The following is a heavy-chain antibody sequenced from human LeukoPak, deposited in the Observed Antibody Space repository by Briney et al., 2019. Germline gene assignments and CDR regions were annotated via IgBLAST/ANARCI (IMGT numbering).Heavy chain of an antibody. CDR2: ISDSGGRT. J-gene: IGHJ4*02. D-gene: IGHD3-22*01. Sequence: EGSLRLSCAASGFTFSNYGMTWVRQAPGKGLEWVSAISDSGGRTFYADSVKGRFTISRDDSKNTLYLQIHSLRAEDTAVYYCAKDSYDNSIWGQGTLVTVSS. CDR3: AKDSYDNSI. CDR1: GFTFSNYG. V-gene: IGHV3-23*01.